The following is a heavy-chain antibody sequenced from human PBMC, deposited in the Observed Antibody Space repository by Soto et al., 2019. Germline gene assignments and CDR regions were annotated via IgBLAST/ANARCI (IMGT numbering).Heavy chain of an antibody. V-gene: IGHV5-51*01. D-gene: IGHD3-16*01. CDR2: IYPGDSDT. Sequence: PGESLKISCKGSGYSFTTHWIGWVRQMPGKGLEWMGVIYPGDSDTRYNPSFQGQVTISVDKSTSTASLQWNSLESSDTAIYYCARPEIPTRSDDYDYPFDLWGQGTLVTSPQ. CDR3: ARPEIPTRSDDYDYPFDL. J-gene: IGHJ5*02. CDR1: GYSFTTHW.